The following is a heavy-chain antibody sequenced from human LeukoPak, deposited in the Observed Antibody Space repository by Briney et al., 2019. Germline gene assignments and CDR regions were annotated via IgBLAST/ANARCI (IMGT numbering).Heavy chain of an antibody. CDR1: GFTFSSYW. Sequence: GGSLRLSCAASGFTFSSYWMHWVRQAPGKGLVWVSRVKYDGSSTNYADSVKGRFTISRDNAKNTLYLQINSLRAKDTAVYYCAKDFWSGLGLECFDYWGQGTLVTVSS. CDR3: AKDFWSGLGLECFDY. D-gene: IGHD3-3*01. V-gene: IGHV3-74*01. CDR2: VKYDGSST. J-gene: IGHJ4*02.